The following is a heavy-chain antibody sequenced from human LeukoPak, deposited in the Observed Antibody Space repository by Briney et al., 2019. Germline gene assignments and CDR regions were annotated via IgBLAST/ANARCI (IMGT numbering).Heavy chain of an antibody. CDR1: GYSFTSYW. CDR2: IYPGDSET. D-gene: IGHD1-7*01. V-gene: IGHV5-51*01. Sequence: GESLKISCKASGYSFTSYWIAWVRQMPGEGLESMGIIYPGDSETRYSPSFQGQVTFSADKSISTAYLQWSSLKASDTAIYYCARRSTLTGTGRGGWFDPWGQGTLVTVSS. J-gene: IGHJ5*02. CDR3: ARRSTLTGTGRGGWFDP.